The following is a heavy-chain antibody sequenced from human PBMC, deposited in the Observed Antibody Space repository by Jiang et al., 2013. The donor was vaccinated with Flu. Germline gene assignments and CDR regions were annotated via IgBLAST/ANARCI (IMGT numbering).Heavy chain of an antibody. Sequence: VQLLESGGGVVQPGRSLRLSCAASGFTFSSYGMHWVRQAPGKGLEWVAVIWYDGSNKYYADSVKGRFTISRDNSKNTLYLQMNSLRAEDTAVYYCARDSEKWLIGYFDLWGRGTLVTVSS. D-gene: IGHD6-19*01. V-gene: IGHV3-33*01. CDR2: IWYDGSNK. CDR1: GFTFSSYG. CDR3: ARDSEKWLIGYFDL. J-gene: IGHJ2*01.